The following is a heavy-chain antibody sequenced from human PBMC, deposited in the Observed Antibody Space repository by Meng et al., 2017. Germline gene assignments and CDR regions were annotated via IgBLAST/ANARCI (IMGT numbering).Heavy chain of an antibody. V-gene: IGHV4-30-4*01. D-gene: IGHD2-2*02. CDR2: ISYSEAT. Sequence: QVQLQESGPRLVRPSQTLSLTCTFSGASISSAVFWIWIRQPPGKDLEWIGYISYSEATHYNPSLKSRLTISVDTAKNQFSLSLSSVTAADTAVYYCARVVGDCASCYKGWFDPWGQGTLVTVSS. CDR3: ARVVGDCASCYKGWFDP. J-gene: IGHJ5*02. CDR1: GASISSAVF.